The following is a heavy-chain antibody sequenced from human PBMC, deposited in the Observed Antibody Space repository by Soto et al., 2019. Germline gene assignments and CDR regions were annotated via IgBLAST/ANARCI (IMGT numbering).Heavy chain of an antibody. V-gene: IGHV1-69*13. CDR1: GGTFSSYA. CDR2: IIPIFGTA. J-gene: IGHJ6*02. Sequence: GASVKVSCKASGGTFSSYAISWVRQAPGQGLEWMGGIIPIFGTANYAQKFQGRVTITADESTSTAYMELCSLRSEDTAVYYCAGSSSGFYYYGMDVWGQGTTVTVSS. CDR3: AGSSSGFYYYGMDV. D-gene: IGHD3-3*01.